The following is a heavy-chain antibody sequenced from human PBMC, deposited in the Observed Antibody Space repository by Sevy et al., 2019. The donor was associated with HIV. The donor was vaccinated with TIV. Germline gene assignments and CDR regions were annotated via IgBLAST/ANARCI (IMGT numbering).Heavy chain of an antibody. D-gene: IGHD3-3*01. CDR1: GYTFTGYY. CDR2: INPYSGGT. CDR3: ARDPEYYDFWSGYYTGWFDP. Sequence: ASVKVSCKASGYTFTGYYMHWVRQAPGQGLEWMGWINPYSGGTNYAQKFQGRVTMTRDTSISTAYMELSSLRSGDTAVYYCARDPEYYDFWSGYYTGWFDPWGQGTLVTVSS. V-gene: IGHV1-2*02. J-gene: IGHJ5*02.